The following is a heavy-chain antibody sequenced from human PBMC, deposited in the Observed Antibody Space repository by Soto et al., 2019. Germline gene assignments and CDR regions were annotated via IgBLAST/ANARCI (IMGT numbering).Heavy chain of an antibody. CDR2: ISYDGSNK. CDR1: GFTFSSYG. CDR3: AKGGRYYYDSSGPWYFDY. V-gene: IGHV3-30*18. Sequence: SLSCAASGFTFSSYGMHWVRQAPGKGLEWVAVISYDGSNKYYADSVKGRFTISRDNSKNTLYLQMNSLRAEDTAVYYCAKGGRYYYDSSGPWYFDYWGQGTLVTVSS. D-gene: IGHD3-22*01. J-gene: IGHJ4*02.